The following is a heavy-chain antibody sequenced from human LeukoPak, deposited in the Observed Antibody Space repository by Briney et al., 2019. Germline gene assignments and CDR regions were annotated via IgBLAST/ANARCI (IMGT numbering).Heavy chain of an antibody. CDR2: ISYEGSNK. CDR1: GFTFSSYA. J-gene: IGHJ5*02. D-gene: IGHD3-22*01. Sequence: GRSLRLSCAASGFTFSSYAMHWVRQAPGKGLEWVAVISYEGSNKYYADSVKGRFTISRDNSKNTLYLQMNSLRAEDTAVYYCARDPYYDSSGYYSNWFDPWGQGTLVTVSS. CDR3: ARDPYYDSSGYYSNWFDP. V-gene: IGHV3-30-3*01.